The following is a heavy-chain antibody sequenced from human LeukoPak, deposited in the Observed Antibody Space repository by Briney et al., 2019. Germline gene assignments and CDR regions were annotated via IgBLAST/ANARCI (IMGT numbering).Heavy chain of an antibody. J-gene: IGHJ6*03. CDR2: MNPNSGNT. CDR1: GYTFTSYD. D-gene: IGHD2-2*01. V-gene: IGHV1-8*01. Sequence: ASVKVSCKASGYTFTSYDINWVRQVTGQGLEWMGWMNPNSGNTGYAQKFQGRVTMTRNTSISTAYMELSSLRSEDTAVYYCARGGVPAAITYYYYYMDVWGKGTTVTVSS. CDR3: ARGGVPAAITYYYYYMDV.